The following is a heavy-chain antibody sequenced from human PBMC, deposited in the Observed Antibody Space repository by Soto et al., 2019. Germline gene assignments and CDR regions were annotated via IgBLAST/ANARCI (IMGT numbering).Heavy chain of an antibody. CDR2: IHYSGIN. J-gene: IGHJ4*02. D-gene: IGHD3-22*01. CDR1: GGSISSGGYH. V-gene: IGHV4-31*02. CDR3: ASEPYLYDSSGYYDY. Sequence: SETLSLTFTGSGGSISSGGYHWNWIRQHPGKGLEWIGYIHYSGINYYNPSLKSRVTMSTDTSKNQFSLKLGSVTAADTAVYYCASEPYLYDSSGYYDYWGQGTLVTVSS.